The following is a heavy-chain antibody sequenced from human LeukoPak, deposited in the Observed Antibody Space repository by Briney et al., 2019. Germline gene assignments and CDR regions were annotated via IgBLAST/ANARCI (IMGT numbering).Heavy chain of an antibody. CDR1: GYRFTSYW. J-gene: IGHJ5*02. CDR3: ARTHCSSTSCYEGDNWFDP. Sequence: GESLRISCKGSGYRFTSYWISWVRQMPGKGLEWMGRIDPSDSYTNYSPSFQGHVTISADKSISTAYLQWSSLKASDTAMYYCARTHCSSTSCYEGDNWFDPWGQGTLVTVSS. V-gene: IGHV5-10-1*01. CDR2: IDPSDSYT. D-gene: IGHD2-2*01.